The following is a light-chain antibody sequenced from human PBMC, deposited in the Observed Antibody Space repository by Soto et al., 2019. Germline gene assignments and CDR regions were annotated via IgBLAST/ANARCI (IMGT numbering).Light chain of an antibody. Sequence: EIVLTQSPDTLSLSPGDRATLSCRASQSVSSNYLAWYQQKPGQAPRLLIHAASLRATGIPDRFSGTGSGTDFTLTISRLEPEDFAVYYCQHYGTSLFTFGPGTKVGIK. CDR3: QHYGTSLFT. J-gene: IGKJ3*01. V-gene: IGKV3-20*01. CDR2: AAS. CDR1: QSVSSNY.